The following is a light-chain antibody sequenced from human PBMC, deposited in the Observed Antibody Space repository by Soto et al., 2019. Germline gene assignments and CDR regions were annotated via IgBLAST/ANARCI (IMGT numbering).Light chain of an antibody. V-gene: IGKV1-27*01. CDR3: QRYNTAVMA. CDR2: AAS. CDR1: ECINNF. Sequence: DIQMTQSPSSLSASVGDRVTISCRASECINNFLAWYQQKPGEAPKLLIYAASTLQSGVPSRFSGGGSGTDFTLTISSLQPEDVASYHCQRYNTAVMAFGQGTRLDIK. J-gene: IGKJ5*01.